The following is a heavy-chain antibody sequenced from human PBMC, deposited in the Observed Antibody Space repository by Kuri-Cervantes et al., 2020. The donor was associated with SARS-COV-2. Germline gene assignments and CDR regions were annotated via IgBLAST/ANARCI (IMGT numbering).Heavy chain of an antibody. CDR2: INHSGST. CDR3: ARGRQFWDIVVVVAARLLDP. V-gene: IGHV4-34*01. Sequence: SETLSLTCAVYGGSFSGYYWSWIRQPPGKGLEWIGEINHSGSTNYNPSLKSRVTISVDTSKNQFSLKLSPVTAADTAVYYCARGRQFWDIVVVVAARLLDPWGQGTLVTVSS. CDR1: GGSFSGYY. J-gene: IGHJ5*02. D-gene: IGHD2-15*01.